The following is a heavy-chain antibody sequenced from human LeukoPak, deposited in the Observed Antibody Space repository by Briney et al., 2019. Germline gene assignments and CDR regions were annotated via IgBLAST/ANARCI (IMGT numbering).Heavy chain of an antibody. J-gene: IGHJ1*01. Sequence: ASVTVSCKAPGYTFTSYGISWVRQAPGQGLEWMGWISAYNGNTNYAQKLQGRVTMTTDTSTSTAYMELRSLRSDDTAVYYCARDPSQWLVRAEYFQHWGQGTLVTVSS. CDR3: ARDPSQWLVRAEYFQH. V-gene: IGHV1-18*04. CDR2: ISAYNGNT. CDR1: GYTFTSYG. D-gene: IGHD6-19*01.